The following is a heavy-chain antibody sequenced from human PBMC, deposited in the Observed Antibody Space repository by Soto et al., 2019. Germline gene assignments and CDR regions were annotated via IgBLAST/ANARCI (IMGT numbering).Heavy chain of an antibody. Sequence: QVLLVESGGGVVQPGRSPRLSCAGSGFAFSIYAMHWVRQAPGKGLEWVAVMSHDGINRYYADAVKGRFTISRDNSKNTVYLEVNSPRAEDTAVYFCARSSGVPTPDFDYWGQGTLVTVSS. J-gene: IGHJ4*02. CDR1: GFAFSIYA. CDR3: ARSSGVPTPDFDY. D-gene: IGHD3-10*01. CDR2: MSHDGINR. V-gene: IGHV3-30-3*01.